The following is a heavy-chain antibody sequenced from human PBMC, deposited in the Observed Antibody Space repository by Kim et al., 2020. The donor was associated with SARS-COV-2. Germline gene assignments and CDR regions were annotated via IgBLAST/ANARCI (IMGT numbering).Heavy chain of an antibody. CDR1: GYTFTGYY. V-gene: IGHV1-2*06. J-gene: IGHJ4*02. CDR2: INPNSGGT. CDR3: ARDRGTTAHSSGWYYFDY. D-gene: IGHD6-19*01. Sequence: ASVKVSCKASGYTFTGYYMHWVRQAPGQGLEWMGRINPNSGGTNYAQKFQGRVTMTRDTSISTAYMELSRLRSDDTAVYYCARDRGTTAHSSGWYYFDYWGQGTLVTVSS.